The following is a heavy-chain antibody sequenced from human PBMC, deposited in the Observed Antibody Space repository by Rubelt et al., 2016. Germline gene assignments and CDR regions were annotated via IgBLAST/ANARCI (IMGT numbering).Heavy chain of an antibody. V-gene: IGHV3-23*04. Sequence: EVQLVESGGGLVQPGGSLRLSRAASGLTFSSYGMSWVRQAPGKGLEWVSDISGSGGSTNYADSVKGRFTISRDNSKNTLYLHMKILRAEDTAVYYCAKPLYSSSSRDFWGQGTLVTVSS. D-gene: IGHD6-6*01. CDR2: ISGSGGST. CDR1: GLTFSSYG. CDR3: AKPLYSSSSRDF. J-gene: IGHJ4*02.